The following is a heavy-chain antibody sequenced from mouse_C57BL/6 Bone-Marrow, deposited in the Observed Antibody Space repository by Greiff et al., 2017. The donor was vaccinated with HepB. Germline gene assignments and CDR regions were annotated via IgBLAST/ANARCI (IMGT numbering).Heavy chain of an antibody. CDR2: SRNKANDYTT. V-gene: IGHV7-1*01. CDR1: GFTFSDFY. CDR3: ARDYSYAMDY. Sequence: DVMLVDSGGGLVQSGRSLRLSCATSGFTFSDFYMEWVRQAPGKGLEWIAASRNKANDYTTEYSASVKGRFIVSRDTSQSILYLQMNALRAEDTAIYYCARDYSYAMDYWGQGTSVTVSS. J-gene: IGHJ4*01.